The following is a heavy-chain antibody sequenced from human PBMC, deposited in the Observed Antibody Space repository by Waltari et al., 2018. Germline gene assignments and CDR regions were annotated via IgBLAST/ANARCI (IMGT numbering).Heavy chain of an antibody. V-gene: IGHV1-69*01. Sequence: VQLVQSGAEVKKPGESLKISCKGSGYSFTSYWIGWVCQMPGKGLEWMGGIIPIFGTANYAQKFQGRVTITTDESTSTAYMELSSLRSEDTAVYYCARFTTVITNDAFDIWGQGTMVTVSS. J-gene: IGHJ3*02. CDR3: ARFTTVITNDAFDI. CDR2: IIPIFGTA. D-gene: IGHD4-17*01. CDR1: GYSFTSYW.